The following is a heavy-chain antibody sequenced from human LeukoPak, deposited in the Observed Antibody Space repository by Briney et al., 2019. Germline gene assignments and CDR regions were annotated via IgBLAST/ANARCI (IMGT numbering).Heavy chain of an antibody. Sequence: PGGSLRLSCAASGFTFDDYAMHWVRQAPGKGLEWVSGISWNSGSIGYADSVKGRFTISRDNAKNSLYLQMNSPRAEDTALYYCAKVRGYSYGPNDYWGQGTLVTVSS. CDR1: GFTFDDYA. J-gene: IGHJ4*02. CDR2: ISWNSGSI. V-gene: IGHV3-9*01. CDR3: AKVRGYSYGPNDY. D-gene: IGHD5-18*01.